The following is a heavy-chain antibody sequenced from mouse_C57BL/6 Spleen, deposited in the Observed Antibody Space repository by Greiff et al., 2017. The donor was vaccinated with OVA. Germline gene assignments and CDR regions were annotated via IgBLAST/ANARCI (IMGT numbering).Heavy chain of an antibody. CDR3: ALYYYGSSYYFDC. CDR1: GFNIKDYY. J-gene: IGHJ2*01. V-gene: IGHV14-2*01. D-gene: IGHD1-1*01. Sequence: EVKLQEPGAELVKPGASVKLSCTASGFNIKDYYMHWVKQRPEQGLEWIGRIDPEDGETKYAPKFQGKATITADTSSNTAYLQLSSLTSEDTAVYYCALYYYGSSYYFDCWGQGTTLTVSS. CDR2: IDPEDGET.